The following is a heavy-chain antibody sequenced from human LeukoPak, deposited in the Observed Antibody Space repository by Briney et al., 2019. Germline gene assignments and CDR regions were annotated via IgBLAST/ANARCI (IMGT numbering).Heavy chain of an antibody. CDR3: ARVGDHFHWYLDL. CDR1: GFSVSLNY. D-gene: IGHD3-3*02. V-gene: IGHV3-53*01. J-gene: IGHJ2*01. CDR2: LYSGSDT. Sequence: GGSLTLSCAASGFSVSLNYMSWVRQAPGKGLEWVSILYSGSDTYYADSVKGRFTISRDSSKNMLFLHMNSLRAEDTAVYYCARVGDHFHWYLDLWGRGTLVTVSS.